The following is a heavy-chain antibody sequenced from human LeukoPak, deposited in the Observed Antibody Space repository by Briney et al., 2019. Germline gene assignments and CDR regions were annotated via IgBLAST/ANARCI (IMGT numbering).Heavy chain of an antibody. CDR3: ARDPHPYYFDY. J-gene: IGHJ4*02. V-gene: IGHV4-59*01. Sequence: PSETLSLTCTVSGGSISSYYWSWIRQPPGKGLEWIGYIYYSGSTNYSPSLKSRVTISVDTSKNQFSLKLSSVTAADTAVYYCARDPHPYYFDYWGQGTLVTVSS. CDR1: GGSISSYY. CDR2: IYYSGST.